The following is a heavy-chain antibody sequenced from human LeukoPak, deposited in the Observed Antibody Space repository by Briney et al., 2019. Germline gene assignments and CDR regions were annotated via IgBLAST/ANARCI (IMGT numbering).Heavy chain of an antibody. V-gene: IGHV4-61*02. J-gene: IGHJ4*02. D-gene: IGHD3-22*01. CDR1: GGSISSGSYY. Sequence: SETLSLTCTVSGGSISSGSYYWSWIRQSAGKGLEWIGRIYTSGSTNYNPSLKSRVTISVDTSKNQFSLKLSSVTAADTAVYYCARVPYYYDSSGYYYFDYWGQGTLVTVSS. CDR2: IYTSGST. CDR3: ARVPYYYDSSGYYYFDY.